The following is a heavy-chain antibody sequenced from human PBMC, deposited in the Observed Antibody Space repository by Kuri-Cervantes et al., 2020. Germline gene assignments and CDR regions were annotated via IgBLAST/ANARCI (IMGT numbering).Heavy chain of an antibody. V-gene: IGHV4-61*01. CDR2: IYYSGST. J-gene: IGHJ4*02. CDR1: GGSVSSGSYY. Sequence: SETLSLTCTVSGGSVSSGSYYWSWIRQPPGKGLEWIGYIYYSGSTNYNPSLKSRVTIPVDTSKNQFSLKLSSVTAADTAVYYCAREDIMSSAPTNWGQGTLVTVSS. D-gene: IGHD5-12*01. CDR3: AREDIMSSAPTN.